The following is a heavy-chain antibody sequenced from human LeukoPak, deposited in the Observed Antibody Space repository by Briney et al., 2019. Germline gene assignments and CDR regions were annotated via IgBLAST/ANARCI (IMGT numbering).Heavy chain of an antibody. CDR3: GRNSRGDPIDY. Sequence: PGGSLRLSCAASGFTFSSYWVSWVRQAPGKGLEWVANIKQDGSEKYYVDSVKGRFTISRDNAKNSLYLQMNSLRAEDTAVYYCGRNSRGDPIDYWGQGTLVTVSS. CDR1: GFTFSSYW. V-gene: IGHV3-7*03. D-gene: IGHD2-21*02. CDR2: IKQDGSEK. J-gene: IGHJ4*02.